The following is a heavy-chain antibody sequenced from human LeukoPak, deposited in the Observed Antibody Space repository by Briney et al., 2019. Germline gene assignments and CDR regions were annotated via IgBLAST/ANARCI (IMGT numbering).Heavy chain of an antibody. D-gene: IGHD6-13*01. J-gene: IGHJ6*03. CDR3: ARDPGIAAAGVLTYYYYYYMDV. V-gene: IGHV3-11*04. CDR1: GFTFSNYA. Sequence: GESLRLSCAASGFTFSNYALSWVRQAPGKGLEGVAYISSGGCTIYYADSVKGRFTISRDNAKNSMYLQMNSLRAEDTAVYYRARDPGIAAAGVLTYYYYYYMDVWGKGTTVTVSS. CDR2: ISSGGCTI.